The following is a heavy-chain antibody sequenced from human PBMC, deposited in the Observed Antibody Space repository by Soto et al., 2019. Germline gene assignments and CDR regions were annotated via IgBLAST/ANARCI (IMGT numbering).Heavy chain of an antibody. D-gene: IGHD5-12*01. CDR1: GYTFTSYD. J-gene: IGHJ6*02. Sequence: ASVKVSCKASGYTFTSYDINWVRQATGQGLEWMGWMNPNSGNTGYAQKFQGRVTMTRNTSISTAYMELSSLRSEDTAVYYCARGRNQLRHYHYYHGMDVWGQGTTVTVSS. V-gene: IGHV1-8*01. CDR3: ARGRNQLRHYHYYHGMDV. CDR2: MNPNSGNT.